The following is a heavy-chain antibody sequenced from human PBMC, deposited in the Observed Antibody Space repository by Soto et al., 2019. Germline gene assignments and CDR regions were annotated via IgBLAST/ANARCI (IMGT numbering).Heavy chain of an antibody. Sequence: KQSQTLSLTCAISGDSVSSNSAAWNWIRQSPSRGLEWLGRTYYRSKWYNDYAVSVKSRITINPDTSKNQFSLQLNSVTPEDTAVYYCARTYYYGSGSYSTPPYSPWGQGTLVTVSS. CDR2: TYYRSKWYN. D-gene: IGHD3-10*01. J-gene: IGHJ5*02. V-gene: IGHV6-1*01. CDR3: ARTYYYGSGSYSTPPYSP. CDR1: GDSVSSNSAA.